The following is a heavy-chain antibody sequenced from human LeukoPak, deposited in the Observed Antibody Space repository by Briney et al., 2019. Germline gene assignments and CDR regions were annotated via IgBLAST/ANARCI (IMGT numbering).Heavy chain of an antibody. CDR3: ARHTILRRNSDY. D-gene: IGHD5-24*01. CDR2: INHSGST. Sequence: NPSETLSLTCAVYGGSFSGYYWSWIRQPPGKGLEWIGEINHSGSTNYNPSLKSRVTISVDTSKNQFSLKLTSVTAADTAVYYCARHTILRRNSDYWGQGTLVTVSS. V-gene: IGHV4-34*01. CDR1: GGSFSGYY. J-gene: IGHJ4*02.